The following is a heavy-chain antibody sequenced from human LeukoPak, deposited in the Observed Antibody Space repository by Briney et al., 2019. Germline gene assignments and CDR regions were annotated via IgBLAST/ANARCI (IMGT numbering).Heavy chain of an antibody. CDR3: ARTVPALYYFDY. CDR2: INSSGGY. CDR1: GFTFTGYY. J-gene: IGHJ4*02. V-gene: IGHV1-46*01. D-gene: IGHD4-17*01. Sequence: ASVKVSCKASGFTFTGYYINWVRRAPGQGLEWLGIINSSGGYYAQKFQGRVTMTRETSTNIVYMELSSLRSEDTAVYYCARTVPALYYFDYWGQGTLVTVPS.